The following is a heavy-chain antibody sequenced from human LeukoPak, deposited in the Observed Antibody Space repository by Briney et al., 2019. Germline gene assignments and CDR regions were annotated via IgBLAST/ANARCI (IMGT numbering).Heavy chain of an antibody. V-gene: IGHV3-15*01. D-gene: IGHD3-22*01. CDR2: IKSKTDGGTT. CDR3: TTDEGGYYDSSGYYYSLDY. CDR1: GFTFSNAW. Sequence: PGGSLRLSCAASGFTFSNAWMSWVRQAPGKGLEWVGRIKSKTDGGTTDYAAPVKGRFTISRDDSKNTLYLQMNSLKTEDTAVYYCTTDEGGYYDSSGYYYSLDYWGQGTLVTVSS. J-gene: IGHJ4*02.